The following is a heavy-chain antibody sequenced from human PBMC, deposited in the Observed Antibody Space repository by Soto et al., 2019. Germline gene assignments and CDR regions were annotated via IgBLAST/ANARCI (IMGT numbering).Heavy chain of an antibody. Sequence: QVQLQESGPGLVKPSQTLSLTCTVSGGSISSGGYYWSWIRQHPGKGLEWIGYIYYSGSTYYYPSPMSRLITSSGTNTNKFPLKLSTVTGADAAVDYCARGGVHWGQGTLVTVSS. J-gene: IGHJ4*02. V-gene: IGHV4-31*03. CDR1: GGSISSGGYY. CDR2: IYYSGST. CDR3: ARGGVH. D-gene: IGHD3-16*01.